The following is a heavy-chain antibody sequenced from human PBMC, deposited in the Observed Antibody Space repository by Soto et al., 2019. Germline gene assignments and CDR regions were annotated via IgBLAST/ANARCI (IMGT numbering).Heavy chain of an antibody. CDR2: ISAYNGNT. V-gene: IGHV1-18*01. D-gene: IGHD3-10*01. CDR3: ARGITMVRGVIITSNYFEY. J-gene: IGHJ4*02. CDR1: GCTFTSYG. Sequence: ASVKVSCKGSGCTFTSYGISWLRRAPGQGRECMGWISAYNGNTNYAQKLQGRVTMTTDTSTSTAYMELRSLRSDDTAVYYCARGITMVRGVIITSNYFEYWGQGTLVTVSS.